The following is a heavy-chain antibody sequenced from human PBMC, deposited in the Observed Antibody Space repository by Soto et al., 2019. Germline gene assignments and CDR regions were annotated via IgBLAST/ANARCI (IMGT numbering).Heavy chain of an antibody. V-gene: IGHV3-30*04. CDR3: ARDLGSYYDNSGYLDY. J-gene: IGHJ4*02. Sequence: QVQLVESGGGVVQPGRSLRLSCAASGFAFSIYAMHWVRQAPGKGLEWVAIISFDGGVKYYADSVKGRFTISRDNSKNTLYLQMNSLRTEDTAVFYCARDLGSYYDNSGYLDYWGQGTQVIVSS. CDR1: GFAFSIYA. D-gene: IGHD3-22*01. CDR2: ISFDGGVK.